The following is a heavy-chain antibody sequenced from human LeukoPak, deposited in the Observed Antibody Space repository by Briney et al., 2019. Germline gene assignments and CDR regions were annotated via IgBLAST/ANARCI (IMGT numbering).Heavy chain of an antibody. V-gene: IGHV3-7*01. CDR3: ARDRGYSTFDN. Sequence: EPGGSLRLSCAASGFTFSSYSMNWVRKAPGKGLEWVANMKEDGGEINYVDSVKGRFTISRDNAKNSLYLHMNSLRVEDTAVYYCARDRGYSTFDNWGQGTLVTVSS. J-gene: IGHJ5*02. CDR1: GFTFSSYS. D-gene: IGHD4-23*01. CDR2: MKEDGGEI.